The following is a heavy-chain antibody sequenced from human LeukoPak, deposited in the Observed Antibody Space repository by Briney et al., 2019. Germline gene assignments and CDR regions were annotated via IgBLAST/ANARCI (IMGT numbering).Heavy chain of an antibody. Sequence: ASVKVSCKASGGTFSSYVISWVRQAPGQGLEWMGWINPNSGGTNYAQKFQGRVTMTRDTSISTAYMELSRLRSDDTAVYYCNLGIAVAGTPYYYGMDVWGQGTTVTVSS. J-gene: IGHJ6*02. D-gene: IGHD6-19*01. CDR1: GGTFSSYV. CDR2: INPNSGGT. CDR3: NLGIAVAGTPYYYGMDV. V-gene: IGHV1-2*02.